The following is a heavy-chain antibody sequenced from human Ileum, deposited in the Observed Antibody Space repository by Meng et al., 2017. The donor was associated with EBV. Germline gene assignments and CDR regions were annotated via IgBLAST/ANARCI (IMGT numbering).Heavy chain of an antibody. D-gene: IGHD6-13*01. CDR3: ARDSVIAAGSYCDY. CDR1: GVHFIDYV. V-gene: IGHV1-3*01. J-gene: IGHJ4*02. CDR2: IIVGTGRT. Sequence: QVVVVQSAAEVKEPGAAVKVSCKASGVHFIDYVIQWVRQAPGQRPEWMGWIIVGTGRTEYSQNLQGRVTITWDTSASTAYMELSSLRSEDTAVYYCARDSVIAAGSYCDYWGQGALVTVSS.